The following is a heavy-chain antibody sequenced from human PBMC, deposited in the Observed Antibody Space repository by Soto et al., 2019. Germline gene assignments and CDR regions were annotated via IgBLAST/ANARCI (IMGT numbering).Heavy chain of an antibody. Sequence: QVQLVQSGAEVKKPGASVKVSCKVSGYTLTELSMHWGRQAPGKGLEWMGGVDHEDGGTIYAQTFHARVTMTQDTSTHTVYLELTSLTSEYTAVYYCASWFGELLVLYYWGQGTLVALSS. D-gene: IGHD3-10*01. CDR2: VDHEDGGT. J-gene: IGHJ4*01. CDR1: GYTLTELS. CDR3: ASWFGELLVLYY. V-gene: IGHV1-24*01.